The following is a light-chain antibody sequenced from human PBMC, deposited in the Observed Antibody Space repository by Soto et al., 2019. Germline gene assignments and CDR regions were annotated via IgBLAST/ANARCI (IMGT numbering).Light chain of an antibody. CDR3: QQYDYFPLT. Sequence: DIQMTQSPSSLSASVGDRVTITCQASQDISNNLNWYQQKSGKAPKLLIYDASNLETGVPSRFSGSESGTDFTFTISSLQPEDIATYFCQQYDYFPLTFGGGTKVEIK. CDR2: DAS. V-gene: IGKV1-33*01. J-gene: IGKJ4*01. CDR1: QDISNN.